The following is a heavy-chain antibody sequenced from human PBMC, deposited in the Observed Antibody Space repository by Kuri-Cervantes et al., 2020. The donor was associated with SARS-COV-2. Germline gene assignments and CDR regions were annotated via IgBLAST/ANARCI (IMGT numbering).Heavy chain of an antibody. V-gene: IGHV3-23*01. D-gene: IGHD3-22*01. CDR2: ISGSGGST. CDR1: GFTFSSYA. CDR3: AKDSYRPITMIVVVIDAFDI. J-gene: IGHJ3*02. Sequence: LSLTCAASGFTFSSYAMSWVRQAPGKGLEWVSAISGSGGSTYYADSVKGRFTISRDNSKNTLYLQMNSLRAEDTAVYYCAKDSYRPITMIVVVIDAFDIWGQGTMVTVSS.